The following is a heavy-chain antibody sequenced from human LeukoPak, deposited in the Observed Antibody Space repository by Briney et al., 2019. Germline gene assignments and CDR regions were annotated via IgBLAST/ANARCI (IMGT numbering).Heavy chain of an antibody. CDR1: GFTFSSYA. CDR3: ARDRGNDFLDY. D-gene: IGHD1-1*01. Sequence: GGSLRLSCAASGFTFSSYAMSWVRQAPGKGLEWVAFIWSDGSSEYYADSVKGRFTVSRDNSKNTVYLQINGLRVEDTAVYHCARDRGNDFLDYWGQGTLITVSS. V-gene: IGHV3-33*08. J-gene: IGHJ4*02. CDR2: IWSDGSSE.